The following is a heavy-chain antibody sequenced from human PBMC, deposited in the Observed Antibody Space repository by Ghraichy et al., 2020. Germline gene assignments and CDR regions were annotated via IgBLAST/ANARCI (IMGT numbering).Heavy chain of an antibody. V-gene: IGHV4-39*01. CDR3: ARRGWLRVVAYFDY. CDR1: GGSISSSSYY. J-gene: IGHJ4*02. D-gene: IGHD5-12*01. CDR2: IYYSGST. Sequence: SETLSLTCTVSGGSISSSSYYWGWIRQPPGKGLEWIGSIYYSGSTYYNPSLKSRVTISVDTSKNQFSLKLSSVTAADTAVYYCARRGWLRVVAYFDYWGQGTLATVSS.